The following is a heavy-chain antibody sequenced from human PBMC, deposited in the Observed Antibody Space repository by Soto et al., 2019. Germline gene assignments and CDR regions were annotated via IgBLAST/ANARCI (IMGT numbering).Heavy chain of an antibody. Sequence: QVQLQESGPGVVKPSETLSLSCTVSGASVSSDSYYWTWIRQPPGKGLEWVGYIFYNGKTTNYNPSLKSRVTISVDTSKNQFSLKMSSVTAADTAFYYCARVYSGSYGQNDWGQGTLVTVSA. CDR2: IFYNGKTT. CDR3: ARVYSGSYGQND. CDR1: GASVSSDSYY. V-gene: IGHV4-61*01. J-gene: IGHJ4*02. D-gene: IGHD1-26*01.